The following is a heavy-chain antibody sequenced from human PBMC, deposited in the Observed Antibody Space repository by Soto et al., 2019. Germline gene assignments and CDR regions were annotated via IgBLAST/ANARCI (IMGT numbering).Heavy chain of an antibody. V-gene: IGHV4-59*01. CDR2: IYYSGST. Sequence: SETLSLTCTVSGGSISSYYWSWIRQPPGKGLEWIGYIYYSGSTNYNPSLKSRVTISVDTSKNQFSLKLSSVTAADTAVYYCARDSSGYSYGYFGYWGQGTLVTV. J-gene: IGHJ4*02. CDR3: ARDSSGYSYGYFGY. D-gene: IGHD5-18*01. CDR1: GGSISSYY.